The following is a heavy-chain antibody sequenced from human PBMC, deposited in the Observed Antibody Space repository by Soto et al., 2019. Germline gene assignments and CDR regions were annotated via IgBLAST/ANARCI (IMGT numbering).Heavy chain of an antibody. Sequence: QVQLVQSGAEVKKPGASVKVSCKASGYTFTSYGISWVRQAPGQGLEWMGWISAYNGNTKYAQKLQGRVTTTTDTSTTTASMELRSLRSDATAVYYCARDLGGSYSAPVDYWGQGTLVTVSS. V-gene: IGHV1-18*01. J-gene: IGHJ4*02. CDR1: GYTFTSYG. D-gene: IGHD1-26*01. CDR2: ISAYNGNT. CDR3: ARDLGGSYSAPVDY.